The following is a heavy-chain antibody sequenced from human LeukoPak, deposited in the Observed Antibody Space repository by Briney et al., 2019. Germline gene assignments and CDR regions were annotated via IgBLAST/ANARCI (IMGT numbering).Heavy chain of an antibody. CDR1: GFTFSSYG. D-gene: IGHD3-10*01. CDR2: ISYDGSNK. J-gene: IGHJ4*02. V-gene: IGHV3-30*03. CDR3: AYTQGRYGSGSFDY. Sequence: PGRSLRLSCAASGFTFSSYGMHWVRQAPGKGLEWVAVISYDGSNKYYADSVKGRFTISRDNSKNTLYLQMNSLRAEDTAVYYCAYTQGRYGSGSFDYWGQGTLVTVSS.